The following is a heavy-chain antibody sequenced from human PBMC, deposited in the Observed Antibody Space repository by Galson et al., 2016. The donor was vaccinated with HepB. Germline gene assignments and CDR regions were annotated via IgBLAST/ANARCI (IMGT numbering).Heavy chain of an antibody. CDR1: GVIFNNYA. CDR2: IIPIFRTA. D-gene: IGHD6-13*01. CDR3: AGARGAAVPGSAAFDI. V-gene: IGHV1-69*13. Sequence: SVKVSCKASGVIFNNYALNWVRQAPGQGLEWMGGIIPIFRTANYAQKFQGKITITADESTSTVYMELSSLRSEDTAVYYCAGARGAAVPGSAAFDIWGQGTMVTVSS. J-gene: IGHJ3*02.